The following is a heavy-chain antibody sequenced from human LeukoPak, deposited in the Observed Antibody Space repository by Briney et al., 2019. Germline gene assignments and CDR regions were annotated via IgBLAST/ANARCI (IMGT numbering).Heavy chain of an antibody. V-gene: IGHV1-2*02. CDR3: ARVGGSSTSGLDY. CDR2: INPNSGGT. J-gene: IGHJ4*02. CDR1: GYTFTGYY. Sequence: ASVKVSCKASGYTFTGYYMHWVRQAPGQGLEWTGWINPNSGGTNYAQKLRGRVTMTRDTSISTAYMELSRLRSDDTAVYYCARVGGSSTSGLDYWGQGTLVTVSS. D-gene: IGHD2-2*01.